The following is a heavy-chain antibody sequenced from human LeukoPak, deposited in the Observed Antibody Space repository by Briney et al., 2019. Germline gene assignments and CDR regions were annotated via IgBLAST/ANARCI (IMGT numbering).Heavy chain of an antibody. V-gene: IGHV1-2*04. CDR2: INPNSGGT. Sequence: GASVKVSCKASGYTFTGYYMHWVRKAPGQGLEWMGWINPNSGGTNYAQKFQGWVTMTRDTSISTAYMELSRLRSDDTAVYYCARASYDSSGYYFDYWGQGTLVTVSS. CDR1: GYTFTGYY. CDR3: ARASYDSSGYYFDY. J-gene: IGHJ4*02. D-gene: IGHD3-22*01.